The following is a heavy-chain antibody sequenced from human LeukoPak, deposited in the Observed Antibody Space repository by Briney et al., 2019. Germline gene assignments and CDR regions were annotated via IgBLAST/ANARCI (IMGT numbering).Heavy chain of an antibody. CDR2: IGSSSNYI. D-gene: IGHD2-21*01. CDR3: ARHLFSGGDRERINAFDI. CDR1: EFTFSSYS. J-gene: IGHJ3*02. Sequence: GGSLRLSCAASEFTFSSYSMNWVRQAPGKGLEWVSSIGSSSNYIYYADSVKGRFTISRDNAKNLLYLQMNSLRAEDTAVYYCARHLFSGGDRERINAFDIWGQGTMVTVSS. V-gene: IGHV3-21*01.